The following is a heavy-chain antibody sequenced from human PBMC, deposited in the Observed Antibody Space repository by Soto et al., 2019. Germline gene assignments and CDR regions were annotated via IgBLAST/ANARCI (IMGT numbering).Heavy chain of an antibody. CDR2: ISSSSSYI. D-gene: IGHD3-10*01. Sequence: EVQLVESGGGLVKPGGSLRLSCAASGFTFSSYSMIWVRQAPGKGLEWVSSISSSSSYIYYADSVKGRFTISRDNAKNSLYLQMNNLTAEDTAVYYCARVGAQSYSPGDRGPIDCWGQGTLVTVSS. CDR3: ARVGAQSYSPGDRGPIDC. CDR1: GFTFSSYS. J-gene: IGHJ4*02. V-gene: IGHV3-21*01.